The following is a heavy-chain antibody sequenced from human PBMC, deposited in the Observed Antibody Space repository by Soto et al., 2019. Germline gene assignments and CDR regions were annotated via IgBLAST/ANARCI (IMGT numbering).Heavy chain of an antibody. CDR1: GDSISNYY. D-gene: IGHD4-17*01. CDR2: IFYSGRT. J-gene: IGHJ4*02. CDR3: ARGGYGDYAYDY. V-gene: IGHV4-59*01. Sequence: QVQLQESGPGLVKPSETLSLTCTVSGDSISNYYWSWIRQPPGKGLEWIGHIFYSGRTNYNPSLKSRVTISVGTSKNHFSLKLSSVTAADMAVYFCARGGYGDYAYDYWGQGTLVTVSS.